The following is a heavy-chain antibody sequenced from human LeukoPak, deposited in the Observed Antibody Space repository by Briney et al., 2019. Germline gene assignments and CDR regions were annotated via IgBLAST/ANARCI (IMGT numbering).Heavy chain of an antibody. Sequence: ASVKVSCKASGGTFSSYAINWLRQAPGQGIEWMGWIHPGRGDTNIAQKFQGRVSLTRDMSISTAYMELSRLTSDDTAVYYCARDHNWGPDYWGQGTLVSVSS. CDR1: GGTFSSYA. D-gene: IGHD7-27*01. J-gene: IGHJ4*02. CDR2: IHPGRGDT. CDR3: ARDHNWGPDY. V-gene: IGHV1-2*02.